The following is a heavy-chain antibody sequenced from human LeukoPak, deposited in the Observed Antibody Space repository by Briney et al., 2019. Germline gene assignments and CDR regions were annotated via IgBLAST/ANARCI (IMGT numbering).Heavy chain of an antibody. J-gene: IGHJ4*02. Sequence: PSETLSLTCTVSGGSISSSSYYWGWIRQPPGKGLEWIGSIYYSGSTYYNPSLKSRVTISVDKSKDQFSLKLSSVTAADTAVYYCARDLQAGSGEAYWGQGTLVTVSS. CDR2: IYYSGST. CDR3: ARDLQAGSGEAY. V-gene: IGHV4-39*07. D-gene: IGHD3-10*01. CDR1: GGSISSSSYY.